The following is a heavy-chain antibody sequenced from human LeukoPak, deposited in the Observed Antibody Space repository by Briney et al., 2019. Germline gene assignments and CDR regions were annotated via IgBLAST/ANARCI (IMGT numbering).Heavy chain of an antibody. CDR1: GFTSSSYA. D-gene: IGHD6-13*01. V-gene: IGHV3-23*01. Sequence: GGSLRLSCAASGFTSSSYALNWVRQAPGKGLEWVATVSGSGDRMYHADSVKGRFTISRDNSKSTVYLQMNSLRAEDTALYYCAKAAAAPGFDFWGQGTLVTVSS. CDR3: AKAAAAPGFDF. J-gene: IGHJ4*02. CDR2: VSGSGDRM.